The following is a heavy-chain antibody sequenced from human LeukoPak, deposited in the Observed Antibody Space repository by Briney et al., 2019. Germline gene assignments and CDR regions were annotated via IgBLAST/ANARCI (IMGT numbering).Heavy chain of an antibody. CDR3: ASEVATTEFDY. CDR1: GGSISSGDYY. J-gene: IGHJ4*02. Sequence: PSETLSLTCTVSGGSISSGDYYWSWIRQPPGKGLEWIGYIYYSGSTYYNPSLKSRVTISVDTSKNQFSLKLSSVTAADTAVYYCASEVATTEFDYWGQGTLVTVSS. V-gene: IGHV4-30-4*08. CDR2: IYYSGST. D-gene: IGHD5-12*01.